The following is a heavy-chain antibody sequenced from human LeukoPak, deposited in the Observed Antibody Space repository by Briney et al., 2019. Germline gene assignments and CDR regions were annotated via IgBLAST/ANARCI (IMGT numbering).Heavy chain of an antibody. V-gene: IGHV3-11*05. J-gene: IGHJ4*02. CDR2: ISSSSSYT. CDR1: GFTFSDYY. Sequence: PGGSLRLSCAASGFTFSDYYMSWIPQAPGKGLEWVSYISSSSSYTNYADSVKGRFTISRDNSKNTLYLQMNSLRAEDTAVYYCARARGSSWYPYYFDYWGQGTLVTVSS. D-gene: IGHD6-13*01. CDR3: ARARGSSWYPYYFDY.